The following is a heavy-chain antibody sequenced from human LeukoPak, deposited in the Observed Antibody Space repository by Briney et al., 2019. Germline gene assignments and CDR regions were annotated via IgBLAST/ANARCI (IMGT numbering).Heavy chain of an antibody. CDR3: ARDYGGNPETDALDI. V-gene: IGHV4-34*01. CDR2: INHSGST. D-gene: IGHD4-23*01. J-gene: IGHJ3*02. Sequence: SETLSLTCAVYGGSFSGYYWSWIRQPPGKGLEWIGEINHSGSTNYNPSLKSRVTVSVDTSKNQFSLKLSSVTAADTAVYYCARDYGGNPETDALDIWGQGTMVTVSS. CDR1: GGSFSGYY.